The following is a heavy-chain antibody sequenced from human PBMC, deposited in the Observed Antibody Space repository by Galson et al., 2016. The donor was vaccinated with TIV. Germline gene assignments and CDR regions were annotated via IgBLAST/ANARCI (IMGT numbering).Heavy chain of an antibody. V-gene: IGHV2-70*11. J-gene: IGHJ3*01. CDR2: IDWDDDI. CDR1: GFSLSATGMS. Sequence: PALVKPTQTLTLTCTFSGFSLSATGMSVSWIRQPPGKALEWLARIDWDDDIHFSTSLRTRPTISKDTSKNQVALTMTNMDPVDTATYFCARMPLPTEYYETSGNSGAIDFWGQGTKVTVSS. D-gene: IGHD3-16*01. CDR3: ARMPLPTEYYETSGNSGAIDF.